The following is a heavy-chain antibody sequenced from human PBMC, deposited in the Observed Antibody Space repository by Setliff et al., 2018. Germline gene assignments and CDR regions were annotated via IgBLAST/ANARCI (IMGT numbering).Heavy chain of an antibody. Sequence: SETLSLTCTVSGGSISSGSCYWSWIRQPAGKGLEWIGRIYTSGSTNYNPSLKSRVTISVDTSKNQFSLKLSSVTAADTAVYYCARARYSGYVDYWGQGTLVTVSS. CDR3: ARARYSGYVDY. D-gene: IGHD5-12*01. J-gene: IGHJ4*02. CDR2: IYTSGST. CDR1: GGSISSGSCY. V-gene: IGHV4-61*02.